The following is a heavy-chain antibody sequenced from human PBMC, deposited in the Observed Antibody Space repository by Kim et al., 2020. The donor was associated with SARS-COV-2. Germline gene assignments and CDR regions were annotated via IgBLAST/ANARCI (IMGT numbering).Heavy chain of an antibody. Sequence: TLSLTCTVSGGSISSGGYYWSWIRQHPGKGLEWIGYIYYSGSTYYNPSLKSRVTISVDTSKNQFSLKLSSVTAADTAVYYCARAWYYYDSSGSTRVNAFDIWGQGTMVTVSS. CDR1: GGSISSGGYY. D-gene: IGHD3-22*01. J-gene: IGHJ3*02. CDR2: IYYSGST. CDR3: ARAWYYYDSSGSTRVNAFDI. V-gene: IGHV4-31*03.